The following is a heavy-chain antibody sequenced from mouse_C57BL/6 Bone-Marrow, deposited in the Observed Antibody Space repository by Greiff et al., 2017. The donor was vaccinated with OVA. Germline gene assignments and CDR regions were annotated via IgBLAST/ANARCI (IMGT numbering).Heavy chain of an antibody. V-gene: IGHV1-81*01. Sequence: VHLVESGAELARPGASVKLSCKASGYTFTSYGISWVKQRTGQGLEWIGEIYPRSGNTYYNEKFKGKATLTADKSSSTAYMELRSLTSEDSAVYFCARHGSSYFNWYFDVWGTGTTVTVSS. J-gene: IGHJ1*03. CDR2: IYPRSGNT. CDR1: GYTFTSYG. D-gene: IGHD1-1*01. CDR3: ARHGSSYFNWYFDV.